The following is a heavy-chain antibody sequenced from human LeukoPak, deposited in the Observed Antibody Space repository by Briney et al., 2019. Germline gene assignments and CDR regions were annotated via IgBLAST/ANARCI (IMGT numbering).Heavy chain of an antibody. J-gene: IGHJ5*02. D-gene: IGHD2-8*01. CDR3: AREAGMAFDP. Sequence: GGSLRLSCAASGFIFSTYGMQWVRQAPGKGLEWVSSISSSSSYIYYADSVKGRFTISRDNAKNSLYLQMNSLRAEDTAVYYCAREAGMAFDPWGQGTLVTVSS. V-gene: IGHV3-21*01. CDR1: GFIFSTYG. CDR2: ISSSSSYI.